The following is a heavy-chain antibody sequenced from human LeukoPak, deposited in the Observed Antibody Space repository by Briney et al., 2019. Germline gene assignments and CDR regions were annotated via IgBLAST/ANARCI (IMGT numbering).Heavy chain of an antibody. D-gene: IGHD3-16*01. CDR2: IKYDGSEN. J-gene: IGHJ5*02. V-gene: IGHV3-7*01. CDR3: ARGPYLGWFDP. CDR1: GFTFIDSW. Sequence: PGGSLRLSCAASGFTFIDSWMTWVRQAPGKGLEWVANIKYDGSENYYVDSVKGRFTISRDNAKNSLYLQMNSLRAEDTAVYYCARGPYLGWFDPWGQGTLVTVSS.